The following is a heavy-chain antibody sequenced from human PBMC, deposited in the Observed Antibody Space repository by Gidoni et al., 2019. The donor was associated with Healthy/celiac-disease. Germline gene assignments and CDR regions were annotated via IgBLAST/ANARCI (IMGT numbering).Heavy chain of an antibody. J-gene: IGHJ4*02. V-gene: IGHV4-39*01. D-gene: IGHD2-8*02. CDR2: IYYSGST. CDR1: GCSISSSSYY. Sequence: QLQLPESGPGLVKPSATLSLPCTVSGCSISSSSYYWGWFRQPPGKGLEWIGSIYYSGSTYYNPYLKSRVTISVDTSKNQFSLKLSSVTAADTAVYYCARKYGWEIMEAYFDYWGQGTLVTVSS. CDR3: ARKYGWEIMEAYFDY.